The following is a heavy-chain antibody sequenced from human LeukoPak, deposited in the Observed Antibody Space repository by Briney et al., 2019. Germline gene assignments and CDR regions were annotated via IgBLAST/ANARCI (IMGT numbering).Heavy chain of an antibody. Sequence: SETLSLTCAVSGGSISSSNWWSWVRQPPGKGLEWIGEIYHSGSTNYNPSLKSRVTISVDKSKDQFSLKLSSVTAADTAVYYCARGNGYSSRPFDYWGQGTLVTVSS. J-gene: IGHJ4*02. CDR1: GGSISSSNW. CDR2: IYHSGST. V-gene: IGHV4-4*02. D-gene: IGHD6-13*01. CDR3: ARGNGYSSRPFDY.